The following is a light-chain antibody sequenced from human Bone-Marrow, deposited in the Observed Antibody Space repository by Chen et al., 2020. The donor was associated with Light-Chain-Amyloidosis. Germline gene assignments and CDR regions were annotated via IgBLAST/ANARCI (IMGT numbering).Light chain of an antibody. V-gene: IGLV2-23*02. CDR1: SSDVGSYNL. Sequence: QSALTQPASVSGSPGQSIPLSCTGTSSDVGSYNLVPWYQQHPGKAPKLMIYEVSKRPSGVSNRFSGSKSGNTASLTISGLQAEDEADYYCCSYAGSRGVVFGGGTKLTVL. CDR2: EVS. J-gene: IGLJ2*01. CDR3: CSYAGSRGVV.